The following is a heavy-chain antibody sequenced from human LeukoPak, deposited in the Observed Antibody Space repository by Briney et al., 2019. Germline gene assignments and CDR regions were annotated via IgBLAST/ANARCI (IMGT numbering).Heavy chain of an antibody. V-gene: IGHV3-48*02. D-gene: IGHD3-16*01. J-gene: IGHJ3*02. CDR1: GFTFSSYI. CDR2: ISGSAYSI. CDR3: ARDYAYASDI. Sequence: PGGSLRLSCAASGFTFSSYIMNWVRQAPGKGLEWVSYISGSAYSIYYADSVRGRFTISRDNAKNSLYLQLNSLRDEDTAVYYCARDYAYASDIWGQGTMVTVSS.